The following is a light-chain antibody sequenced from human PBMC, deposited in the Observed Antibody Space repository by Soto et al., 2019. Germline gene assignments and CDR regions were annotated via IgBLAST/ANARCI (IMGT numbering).Light chain of an antibody. Sequence: ETVLTQSPGTLSLSPGERATLSCRASQSVSSSYLAWYQQKPGQAPRLLIYGASSRATGIPDRFSGSGSGTDFTLIIRRLGAEDFAVYYCQQYGSSPPSWTFGQGTKVEIK. J-gene: IGKJ1*01. V-gene: IGKV3-20*01. CDR3: QQYGSSPPSWT. CDR1: QSVSSSY. CDR2: GAS.